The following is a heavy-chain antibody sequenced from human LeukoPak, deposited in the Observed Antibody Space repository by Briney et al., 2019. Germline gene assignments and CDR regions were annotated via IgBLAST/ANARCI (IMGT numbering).Heavy chain of an antibody. D-gene: IGHD3-22*01. J-gene: IGHJ4*02. V-gene: IGHV4-31*03. CDR1: GGSISSGGYY. Sequence: SETLSLTCTVSGGSISSGGYYWSWIRQHPGKGLEWIGYIYYSGSTYYNPSLKSRVTISVDTSKNQFSLKLSSVTAADTAVYYCARVIYYDSSGYYVDYWGQGTLDTVSS. CDR2: IYYSGST. CDR3: ARVIYYDSSGYYVDY.